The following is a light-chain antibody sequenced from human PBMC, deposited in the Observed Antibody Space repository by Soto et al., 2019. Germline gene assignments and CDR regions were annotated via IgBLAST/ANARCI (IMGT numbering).Light chain of an antibody. J-gene: IGKJ2*01. Sequence: DIQMTQSPSTLSASVGDGVTITCRASQSIGSGLAWYQQRPGKAPKPLIYKATKLQEGVPSRFSGSGSGTDFSLTISSLQPIDAATYYCQHYNDFQDTVGQRTKLDI. CDR3: QHYNDFQDT. V-gene: IGKV1-5*03. CDR2: KAT. CDR1: QSIGSG.